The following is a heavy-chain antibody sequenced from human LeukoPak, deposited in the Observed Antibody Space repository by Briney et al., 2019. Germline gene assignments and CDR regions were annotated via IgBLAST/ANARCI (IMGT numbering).Heavy chain of an antibody. V-gene: IGHV4-30-4*08. Sequence: PSETLSLTCTVSCASISNGDYYWTWIRQTPGEGLEWIGYIYHSGSTYSNPSPKTRLTISLYTSENQFSLSLNSVTAADTAVYYCAREALLYYFDYWGQGTPVTVSS. J-gene: IGHJ4*02. CDR2: IYHSGST. D-gene: IGHD2-15*01. CDR1: CASISNGDYY. CDR3: AREALLYYFDY.